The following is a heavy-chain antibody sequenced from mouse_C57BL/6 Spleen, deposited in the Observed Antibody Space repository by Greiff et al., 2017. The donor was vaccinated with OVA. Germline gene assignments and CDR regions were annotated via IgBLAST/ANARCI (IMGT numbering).Heavy chain of an antibody. CDR2: INPNNGGT. CDR1: GYTFTDYY. J-gene: IGHJ2*01. Sequence: EVQLQQSGPELVKPGASVKISCKASGYTFTDYYMNWVKQSHGKSLEWIGDINPNNGGTSYNQKFKGKATLTVDKSSSTAYMELRSLTSEDSAVYYCARDGLPDFDYWGQGTTLTVSS. D-gene: IGHD2-4*01. CDR3: ARDGLPDFDY. V-gene: IGHV1-26*01.